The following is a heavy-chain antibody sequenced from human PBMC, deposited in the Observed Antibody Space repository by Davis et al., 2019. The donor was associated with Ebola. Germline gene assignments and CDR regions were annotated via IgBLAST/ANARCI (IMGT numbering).Heavy chain of an antibody. D-gene: IGHD3-22*01. V-gene: IGHV1-8*01. CDR1: GYSFTSYD. J-gene: IGHJ3*02. CDR3: ARDPRDYYDRSGYSDAFAFDI. CDR2: MNPNSGNT. Sequence: AASVKVSCKASGYSFTSYDINWVRQATGQGLEWMGWMNPNSGNTGYAQKFQGRVTMTRNTSISTAYMELSSLRSEDTAVYYCARDPRDYYDRSGYSDAFAFDIWGQGTMVTASS.